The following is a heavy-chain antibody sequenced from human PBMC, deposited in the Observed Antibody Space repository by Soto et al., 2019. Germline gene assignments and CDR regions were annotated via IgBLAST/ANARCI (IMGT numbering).Heavy chain of an antibody. CDR3: ARETGTMRSDF. V-gene: IGHV4-61*01. D-gene: IGHD1-1*01. CDR1: GGSVSSGSYY. Sequence: QVQLQESGPGLVKPSETLSLTCTVSGGSVSSGSYYWSWIRQPPGKGLEWIGYIYYSGSTNYNPSLNSRVTTLVDPSMIQFLVKLRSVTDEVLDVYYWARETGTMRSDFWCQGTLVTVSS. J-gene: IGHJ4*02. CDR2: IYYSGST.